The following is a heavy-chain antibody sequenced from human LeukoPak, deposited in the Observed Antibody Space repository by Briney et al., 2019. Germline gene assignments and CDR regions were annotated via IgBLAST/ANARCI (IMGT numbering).Heavy chain of an antibody. CDR1: GFTFSGSA. J-gene: IGHJ2*01. CDR3: TRYSNWNYGYWYFDL. D-gene: IGHD1-7*01. CDR2: IRSKANSYAT. V-gene: IGHV3-73*01. Sequence: GGSLRLSCAASGFTFSGSAMHWVRQASGKGLEWVGRIRSKANSYATAYAASVKGRFTISRDDSKNTAYLQMNSLKTEDTAVYYCTRYSNWNYGYWYFDLWGRGTLVTVCS.